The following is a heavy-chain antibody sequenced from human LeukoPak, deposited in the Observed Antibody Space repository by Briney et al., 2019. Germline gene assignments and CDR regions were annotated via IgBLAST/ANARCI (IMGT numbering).Heavy chain of an antibody. Sequence: ASVKVSCKASGGTFSSYAISWVRQAPGQGLEWMGGIIPILGTANYAQKFQGRVTITADESTSTAYMELSSLRSEDTAVYYCARNIVGATWTPRYWGQGTLVTVSS. CDR3: ARNIVGATWTPRY. CDR2: IIPILGTA. J-gene: IGHJ4*02. CDR1: GGTFSSYA. V-gene: IGHV1-69*13. D-gene: IGHD1-26*01.